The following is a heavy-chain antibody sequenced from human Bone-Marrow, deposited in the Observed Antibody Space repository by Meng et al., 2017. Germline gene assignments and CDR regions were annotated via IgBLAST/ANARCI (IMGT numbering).Heavy chain of an antibody. D-gene: IGHD6-13*01. Sequence: ASVKVSCKTSGYTFTGYSLHWVRQAPGQGLEWMGRINPNRGGTNYAQNFQGRVTVTSDTSINTVYMELYRLRSDDAAVYYCARGGIAAAAIDYWGQGTLVTVSS. CDR3: ARGGIAAAAIDY. J-gene: IGHJ4*02. CDR1: GYTFTGYS. V-gene: IGHV1-2*06. CDR2: INPNRGGT.